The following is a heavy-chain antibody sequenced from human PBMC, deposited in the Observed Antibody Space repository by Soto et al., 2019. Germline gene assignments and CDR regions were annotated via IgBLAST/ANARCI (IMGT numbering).Heavy chain of an antibody. CDR3: AKDYHSGPRY. CDR1: GYTFTSYG. CDR2: ISAYNGNT. V-gene: IGHV1-18*01. D-gene: IGHD6-19*01. J-gene: IGHJ4*02. Sequence: QVQLVQSGAEVKKPGASVKVSCKASGYTFTSYGISWVRQAPGQGLEWMGWISAYNGNTNYAQKPQGRVTMTTDTPQGTTYMELRSQRSEDTAVYYCAKDYHSGPRYWGQRTLVTVPT.